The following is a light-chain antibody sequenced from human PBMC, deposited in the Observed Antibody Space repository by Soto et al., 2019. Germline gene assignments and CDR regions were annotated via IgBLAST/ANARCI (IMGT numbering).Light chain of an antibody. V-gene: IGKV3-15*01. J-gene: IGKJ1*01. CDR2: GAS. CDR1: QSVSSN. Sequence: EIVMTQSPATLSVSPGERATLSCRASQSVSSNLAWYQQKPGQAPRLLIYGASTRATGIPARFSGSVSGAEFTLTISSLQSEDFAVYYCRQYNNWPRTFGQGTKVDIK. CDR3: RQYNNWPRT.